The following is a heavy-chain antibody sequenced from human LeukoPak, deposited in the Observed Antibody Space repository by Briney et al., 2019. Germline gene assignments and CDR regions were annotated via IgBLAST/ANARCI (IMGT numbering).Heavy chain of an antibody. CDR1: GFTFTKYW. Sequence: QPGGSLRLPCAASGFTFTKYWMHWVRQAPGERLMWLSDISPDGFTTAYADSVKGRFTLSRDNAKNTLYLQMNSLRVEDTAVYYCTRTLCSSTSNCFDYWGQGTLVAVSS. D-gene: IGHD2-2*01. J-gene: IGHJ4*02. CDR3: TRTLCSSTSNCFDY. V-gene: IGHV3-74*01. CDR2: ISPDGFTT.